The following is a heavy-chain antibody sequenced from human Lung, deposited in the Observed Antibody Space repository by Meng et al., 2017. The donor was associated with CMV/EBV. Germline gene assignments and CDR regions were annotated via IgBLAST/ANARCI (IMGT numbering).Heavy chain of an antibody. V-gene: IGHV4-4*02. J-gene: IGHJ4*02. Sequence: VSCIFSSNDNWRSWVRQPPGKGLEWIGEIYRSGSTNYSPSLKSRVTISIDRSKNQFSLRLTSVTAADTAVYYCAKEWLDATTGQFDYWGQGTLVTVSS. D-gene: IGHD1-26*01. CDR2: IYRSGST. CDR3: AKEWLDATTGQFDY. CDR1: CIFSSNDNW.